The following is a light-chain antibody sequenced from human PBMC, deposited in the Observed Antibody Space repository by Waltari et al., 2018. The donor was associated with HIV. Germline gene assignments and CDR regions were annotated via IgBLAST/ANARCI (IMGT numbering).Light chain of an antibody. J-gene: IGLJ1*01. CDR1: SSNIGAGYD. CDR2: GNS. CDR3: QSYDSSLSRRV. V-gene: IGLV1-40*01. Sequence: QSVLTQPLSVSGAPGQRVTISCTGSSSNIGAGYDVHWYQQLPGTAPKLLIYGNSNRPSGVPDRFSGSKSGTSASLAITGLQAEDEADYYCQSYDSSLSRRVFGTGTKVTVL.